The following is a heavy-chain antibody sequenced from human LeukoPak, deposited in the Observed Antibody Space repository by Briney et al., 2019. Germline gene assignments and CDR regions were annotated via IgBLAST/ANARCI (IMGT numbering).Heavy chain of an antibody. V-gene: IGHV3-7*01. J-gene: IGHJ4*02. CDR1: GFTFSNSW. D-gene: IGHD3-9*01. Sequence: PGGSLRLSCAASGFTFSNSWMTWVRQVPGKGLEWVATINGEGSDKYYVDSVKGRFIISRDNAKNSLHLQLNRLRVEDTAVYYCARGHYDVLAASYKWTPDYWGQGTLVTVSS. CDR2: INGEGSDK. CDR3: ARGHYDVLAASYKWTPDY.